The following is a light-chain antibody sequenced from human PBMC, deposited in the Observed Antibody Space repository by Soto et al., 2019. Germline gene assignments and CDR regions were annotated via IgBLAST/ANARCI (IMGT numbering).Light chain of an antibody. CDR3: QQYDSYYS. CDR1: QSISSW. V-gene: IGKV1-5*01. CDR2: DAS. Sequence: IQMTQSPSSLSAFVGHRVTLTCRASQSISSWLAWYKHKPGKAPKLLIYDASSLESGVPSRFSGSGSGTEFTLIISSLKPEDIATYYCQQYDSYYSFGEGTKVDIK. J-gene: IGKJ4*01.